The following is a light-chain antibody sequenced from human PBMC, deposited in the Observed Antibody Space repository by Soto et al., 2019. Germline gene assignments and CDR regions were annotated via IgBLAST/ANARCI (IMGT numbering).Light chain of an antibody. CDR2: GAS. J-gene: IGKJ1*01. V-gene: IGKV3-20*01. CDR3: HQYDTSPQT. CDR1: QSVSSNY. Sequence: EIVLTQSPGTLSLSPGERATLSCRASQSVSSNYLAWYQQKRGQAPRLLIYGASRRATGIPTRFSGSGSGTDITITITRLEPEDFAVHYCHQYDTSPQTFVQGTKGEI.